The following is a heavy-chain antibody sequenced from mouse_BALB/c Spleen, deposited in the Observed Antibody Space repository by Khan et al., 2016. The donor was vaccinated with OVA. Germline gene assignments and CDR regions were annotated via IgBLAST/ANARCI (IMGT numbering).Heavy chain of an antibody. J-gene: IGHJ3*01. Sequence: VQLLETGAELAKPGASVKMSCRASGYTFTNYWMHWVKQRPGQGLEWIGYINPSTGYTEYNQKFKDKATLTADKSSSTAYMQLSSLTSEDSAVYYCVNHGSSSAWFSYWGQGTLVTVSA. CDR2: INPSTGYT. CDR3: VNHGSSSAWFSY. CDR1: GYTFTNYW. D-gene: IGHD1-1*01. V-gene: IGHV1-7*01.